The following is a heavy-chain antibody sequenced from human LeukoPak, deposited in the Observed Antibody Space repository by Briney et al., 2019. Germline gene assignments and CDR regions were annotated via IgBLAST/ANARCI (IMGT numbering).Heavy chain of an antibody. Sequence: GSLRVSCAASGFTFSSYAMSWVRQAPGQGLEWVSAIGGSNRNTFYADSVKGRFTISRDNSKNMLFLQLNSLRAEDTALYYCARDLHYYVAMGVRREGTTVTVSS. CDR3: ARDLHYYVAMGV. CDR1: GFTFSSYA. V-gene: IGHV3-23*01. CDR2: IGGSNRNT. D-gene: IGHD3-10*02. J-gene: IGHJ6*04.